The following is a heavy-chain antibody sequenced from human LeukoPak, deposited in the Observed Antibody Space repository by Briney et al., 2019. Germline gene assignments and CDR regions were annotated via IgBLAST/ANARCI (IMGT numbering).Heavy chain of an antibody. J-gene: IGHJ4*02. V-gene: IGHV3-11*04. Sequence: GGSLRLSCAASGFTFSDYYMSWIRQAPGKGLKWVSYISRSGTTIYYADSVKGRFTISRDNAKNSLYLQMNSLRAEDTAVYYCARDGDYVWGCYRRFDYWGQGTLVTVSS. D-gene: IGHD3-16*02. CDR2: ISRSGTTI. CDR3: ARDGDYVWGCYRRFDY. CDR1: GFTFSDYY.